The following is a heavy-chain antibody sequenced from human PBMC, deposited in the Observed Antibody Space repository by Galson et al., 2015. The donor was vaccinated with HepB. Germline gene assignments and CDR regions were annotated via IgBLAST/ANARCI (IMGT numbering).Heavy chain of an antibody. Sequence: SLRLSCAASGFTFSSYWMSWVRQAPGKGLEWVANIKQDGSEKYYVDSVKGRFTISRDNAKNSLYLQMNSLRAEDTAVYYCTRDGWSSGWYGAFDIWGQGTMVTVSS. D-gene: IGHD6-19*01. CDR1: GFTFSSYW. CDR2: IKQDGSEK. J-gene: IGHJ3*02. CDR3: TRDGWSSGWYGAFDI. V-gene: IGHV3-7*01.